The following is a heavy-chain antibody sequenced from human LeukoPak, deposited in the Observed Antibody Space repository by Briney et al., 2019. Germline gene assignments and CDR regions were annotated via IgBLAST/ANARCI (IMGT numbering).Heavy chain of an antibody. Sequence: PGGALGLSCAASGFTFSSYIVNWVRQAPGKGPELVSSISSSSSYIYYADSVKGRFTISRDNAKNSLYLQMNSLRAEDTAVYYCARDVRGGYYGMDVWGQGTTVTVSS. D-gene: IGHD2-15*01. J-gene: IGHJ6*02. CDR1: GFTFSSYI. V-gene: IGHV3-21*01. CDR3: ARDVRGGYYGMDV. CDR2: ISSSSSYI.